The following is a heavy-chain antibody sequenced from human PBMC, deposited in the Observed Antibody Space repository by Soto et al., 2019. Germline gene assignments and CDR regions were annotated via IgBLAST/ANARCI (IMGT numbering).Heavy chain of an antibody. CDR3: ARRSYGSGSYEDYYYYYGMDV. J-gene: IGHJ6*02. Sequence: QVQLQESGPGLVKPSGTLSLTCAVSGGSISSSNWWSWVRQPPGKGLEWIGEIYHSGSTNYNPSLMSRVTISVDKSKNQFSLKLSSVTAADTAVYYCARRSYGSGSYEDYYYYYGMDVWGQGTTVTVSS. D-gene: IGHD3-10*01. V-gene: IGHV4-4*02. CDR2: IYHSGST. CDR1: GGSISSSNW.